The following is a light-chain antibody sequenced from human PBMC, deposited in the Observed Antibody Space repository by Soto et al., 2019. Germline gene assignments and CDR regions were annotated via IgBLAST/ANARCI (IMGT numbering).Light chain of an antibody. Sequence: DIQMTQSPSTLSASVGDRVTITCRASQSISRGLAWYQQKPGQAPKLLIYDASSLESGVPSRFSGSGSGTEFTLTIRSLQPDDFATYYCQQYESFWTFGQGTKVEIK. CDR1: QSISRG. V-gene: IGKV1-5*01. CDR2: DAS. CDR3: QQYESFWT. J-gene: IGKJ1*01.